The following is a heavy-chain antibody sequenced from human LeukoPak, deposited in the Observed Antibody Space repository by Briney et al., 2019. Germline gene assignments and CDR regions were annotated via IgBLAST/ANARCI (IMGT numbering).Heavy chain of an antibody. Sequence: GGSLRLSCAASGFTFSSYAMSWVRQAPGKGLEWVAAISGSGGSTYYADSVKGRFTISRDNSKNTLYLQMNSLRAEDTAVYYCAKTGGVVEWLLPYYFDYWRQGTLVTVSS. D-gene: IGHD3-3*01. CDR3: AKTGGVVEWLLPYYFDY. V-gene: IGHV3-23*01. CDR2: ISGSGGST. CDR1: GFTFSSYA. J-gene: IGHJ4*02.